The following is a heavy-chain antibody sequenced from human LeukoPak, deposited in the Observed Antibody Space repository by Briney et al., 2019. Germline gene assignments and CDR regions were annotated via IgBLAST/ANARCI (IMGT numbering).Heavy chain of an antibody. CDR3: ARGAARMVEMGTMISFEY. V-gene: IGHV3-30*04. Sequence: GRSLRHSCAASGFTFSSYAMHWVRQAPGKGLEWVAVISYDGSNKKYADSVKGRFTISRVNSQKTLYLQMNSLRAEDAAVYYCARGAARMVEMGTMISFEYWGQGTLVTVSS. CDR2: ISYDGSNK. D-gene: IGHD5-24*01. J-gene: IGHJ4*02. CDR1: GFTFSSYA.